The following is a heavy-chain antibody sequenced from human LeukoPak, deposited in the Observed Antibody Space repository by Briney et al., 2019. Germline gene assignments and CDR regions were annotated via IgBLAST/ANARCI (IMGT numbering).Heavy chain of an antibody. J-gene: IGHJ3*02. CDR3: ARAGSSDAFDI. CDR2: ISGNGGGT. Sequence: GGSLRLSCAASGFTFSSYWMSWVRQAPGKGLEYVSAISGNGGGTYYANSVKGRFTISRDNSKNTLYLQMGSLRTEDMAVYYCARAGSSDAFDIWGQGTMVTVSS. V-gene: IGHV3-64*01. D-gene: IGHD6-6*01. CDR1: GFTFSSYW.